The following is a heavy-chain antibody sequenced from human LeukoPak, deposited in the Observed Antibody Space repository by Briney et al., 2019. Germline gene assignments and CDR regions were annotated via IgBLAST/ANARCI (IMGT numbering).Heavy chain of an antibody. CDR1: GYSFTSYW. Sequence: GESLKISCKSSGYSFTSYWIGWVRQMPGKGLEWMGIIYPGDSDTRYSPSFQGQVTISVDKSINTAYLQWGSLKASDTAVYYCSRPSTAGTAPLGYWGQGTLVTVSS. D-gene: IGHD6-13*01. J-gene: IGHJ4*02. CDR3: SRPSTAGTAPLGY. CDR2: IYPGDSDT. V-gene: IGHV5-51*01.